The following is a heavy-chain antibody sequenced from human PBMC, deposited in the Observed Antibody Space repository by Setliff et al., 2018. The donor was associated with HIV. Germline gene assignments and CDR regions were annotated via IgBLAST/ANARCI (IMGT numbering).Heavy chain of an antibody. Sequence: SETLSLTCTVSGGSISSSSYYWGWIRQPPGKGLEWIGSIYYSGSTYYNPYLKSRVTISVDTSKNQFSLKLSSVTAEDTAVYYCARSHARVVVPYGGAFDIWGQGKMVTVSS. V-gene: IGHV4-39*01. CDR3: ARSHARVVVPYGGAFDI. D-gene: IGHD2-15*01. CDR2: IYYSGST. CDR1: GGSISSSSYY. J-gene: IGHJ3*02.